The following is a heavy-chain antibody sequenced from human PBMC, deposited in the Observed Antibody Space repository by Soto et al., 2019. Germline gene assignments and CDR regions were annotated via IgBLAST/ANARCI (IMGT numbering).Heavy chain of an antibody. CDR1: GYTFTSYD. Sequence: ASVKVSCKASGYTFTSYDISWVRQAPGQGLEWMGWISAYNGSTNYAQKFQGRVTMTTDTSTSTAYMELRSLRTDDTAVYYCARDGLAEAGIYYYYYGMDVWGQGTTVTVSS. J-gene: IGHJ6*02. V-gene: IGHV1-18*01. CDR3: ARDGLAEAGIYYYYYGMDV. CDR2: ISAYNGST. D-gene: IGHD6-13*01.